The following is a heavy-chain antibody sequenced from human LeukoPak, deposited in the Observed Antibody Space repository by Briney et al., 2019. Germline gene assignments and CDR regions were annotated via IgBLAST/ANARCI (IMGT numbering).Heavy chain of an antibody. V-gene: IGHV4-59*08. CDR3: ARLPPHYSSTWGFFDN. CDR1: GGSISINY. J-gene: IGHJ4*02. CDR2: ITDSGRI. D-gene: IGHD3-16*01. Sequence: KPSETLSLTCTVSGGSISINYWTWIRQTPGNGLEWIAYITDSGRIKCNPSLESRVSISKDMSKNQFSLKLSSMTAADTAVYYCARLPPHYSSTWGFFDNWGQGTLVTVSS.